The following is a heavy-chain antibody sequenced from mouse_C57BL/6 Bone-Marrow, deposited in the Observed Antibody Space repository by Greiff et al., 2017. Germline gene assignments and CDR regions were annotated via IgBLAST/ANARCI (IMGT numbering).Heavy chain of an antibody. D-gene: IGHD1-1*01. CDR2: IRNKANGYTT. Sequence: EVMLVESGGGLVQPGGSLSLSCAASGFTFTDYYMSWVRQPPGKALEWLGFIRNKANGYTTEYSASVKGRFTISRDDSKSIIYLQMNALRAEDSATYYCARWFTTVVARYWYFDVWGTGTTVTVSS. CDR3: ARWFTTVVARYWYFDV. J-gene: IGHJ1*03. CDR1: GFTFTDYY. V-gene: IGHV7-3*01.